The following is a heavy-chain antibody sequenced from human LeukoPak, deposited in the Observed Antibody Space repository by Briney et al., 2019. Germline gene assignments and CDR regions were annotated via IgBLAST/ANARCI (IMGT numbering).Heavy chain of an antibody. CDR2: IYHSGST. CDR3: ARNLVGATRPSDY. CDR1: GYSISSGYY. Sequence: SETLSLTCTVSGYSISSGYYWGWIRQPPGKGLEWIGSIYHSGSTYYNPSLKSRVTISVDTSKNQFSVKLSSVTAADTAVYYCARNLVGATRPSDYWGQGTLVTVSS. D-gene: IGHD1-26*01. J-gene: IGHJ4*02. V-gene: IGHV4-38-2*02.